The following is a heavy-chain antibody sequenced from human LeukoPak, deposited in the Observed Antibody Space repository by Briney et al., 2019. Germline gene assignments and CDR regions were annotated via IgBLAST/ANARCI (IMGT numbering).Heavy chain of an antibody. V-gene: IGHV1-69*05. D-gene: IGHD5-18*01. Sequence: SVKVSCKASGGTFSSYAISWVRQAPGQGLEWMGRIIPIFGTANYAQKFQGRVTITTDESTSTAYMELSSLRSEDTAVYYCAKSGGYSYGFGADYLDYWGQGTLVTVSS. CDR2: IIPIFGTA. CDR3: AKSGGYSYGFGADYLDY. J-gene: IGHJ4*02. CDR1: GGTFSSYA.